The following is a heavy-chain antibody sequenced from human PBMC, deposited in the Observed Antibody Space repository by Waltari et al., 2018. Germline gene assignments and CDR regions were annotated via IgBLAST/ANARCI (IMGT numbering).Heavy chain of an antibody. D-gene: IGHD2-15*01. Sequence: WGSWGREPPGKGLEGIGEVHGSGGSNSKPAVASRVTVSLDTSKNEISLRLSSAAASDTAGYYCARGRGRGLYLDSWGPGTQVTVS. V-gene: IGHV4-4*02. CDR3: ARGRGRGLYLDS. CDR1: W. J-gene: IGHJ4*02. CDR2: VHGSGGS.